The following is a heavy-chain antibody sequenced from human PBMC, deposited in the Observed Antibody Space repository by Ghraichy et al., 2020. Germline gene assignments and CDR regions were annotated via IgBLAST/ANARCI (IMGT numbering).Heavy chain of an antibody. J-gene: IGHJ4*02. CDR1: GFTFDDYA. CDR2: ISWNSGSI. D-gene: IGHD6-19*01. V-gene: IGHV3-9*01. CDR3: AKDMGGEWQWLVGPFDY. Sequence: GGSLRLSCAASGFTFDDYAMHWVRQAPGKGLEWVSGISWNSGSIGYADSVKGRFTISRDNAKNSLYLQMNSLRAEDTALYYCAKDMGGEWQWLVGPFDYWGQGTLVTVSS.